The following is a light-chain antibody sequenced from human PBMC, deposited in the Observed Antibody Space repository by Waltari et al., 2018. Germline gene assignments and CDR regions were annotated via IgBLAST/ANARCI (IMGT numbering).Light chain of an antibody. J-gene: IGLJ2*01. CDR3: MIWHNNAVV. V-gene: IGLV5-45*03. CDR1: SGINVGSYR. CDR2: YKSDSDK. Sequence: QAVLTQPSSLSASPGASASLTCTLRSGINVGSYRIYWYQQKPGSPPQYPLRYKSDSDKHTAFRVPIRFSGSRDASANAVILLISGLQSEDEADYYCMIWHNNAVVFGGGTTLTVL.